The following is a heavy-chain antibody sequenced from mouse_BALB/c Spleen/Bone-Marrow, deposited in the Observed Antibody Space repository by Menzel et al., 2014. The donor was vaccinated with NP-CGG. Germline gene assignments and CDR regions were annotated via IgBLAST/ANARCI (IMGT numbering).Heavy chain of an antibody. D-gene: IGHD1-1*01. J-gene: IGHJ4*01. CDR3: ARYYYGRAMDY. V-gene: IGHV1S41*01. Sequence: DLVKPGASVKLSCTASGFTFTSYWINWVNQRPGQGLEWIGRIAPGSGSTYYAEMFKGKATLTVATSSSTAYMQRSSLSSEGAAVYYCARYYYGRAMDYWGQGTTVTVSS. CDR1: GFTFTSYW. CDR2: IAPGSGST.